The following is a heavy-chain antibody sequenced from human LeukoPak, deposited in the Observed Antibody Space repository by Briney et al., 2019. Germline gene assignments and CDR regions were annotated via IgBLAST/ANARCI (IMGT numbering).Heavy chain of an antibody. CDR2: INWNGGST. Sequence: PGGSLRLSCAASGFTFDDYGMSWVRQAPGKGLEWVSGINWNGGSTGYADSVKGRFTISRDNAKNSLYLQMNSLRAEDTAVYYCARTPGIAAAEPPEYYFDYWGQGTLVTVSS. CDR3: ARTPGIAAAEPPEYYFDY. CDR1: GFTFDDYG. J-gene: IGHJ4*02. V-gene: IGHV3-20*04. D-gene: IGHD6-13*01.